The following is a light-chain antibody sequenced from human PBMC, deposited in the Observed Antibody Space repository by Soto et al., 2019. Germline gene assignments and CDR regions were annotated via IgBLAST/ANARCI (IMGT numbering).Light chain of an antibody. V-gene: IGLV1-40*01. J-gene: IGLJ1*01. CDR2: GNT. CDR1: SSNIGSTYD. CDR3: QSYDDSLSGHYV. Sequence: QSVLTQPPSVSGAPGQRVTISCTGSSSNIGSTYDVQWYQQLPGTAPKLLIHGNTNRPSGVPDRFSGSKSGTSASLAITGLQADDEADYYCQSYDDSLSGHYVFGTGTQLTVL.